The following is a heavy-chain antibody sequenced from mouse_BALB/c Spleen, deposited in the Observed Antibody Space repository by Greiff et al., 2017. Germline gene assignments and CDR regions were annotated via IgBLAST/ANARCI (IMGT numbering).Heavy chain of an antibody. CDR2: ISYSGST. J-gene: IGHJ4*01. D-gene: IGHD1-1*01. V-gene: IGHV3-2*02. CDR3: ARHYYGSSFYYAMDY. CDR1: GYSITSDYA. Sequence: EVKLMESGPGLVKPSQSLSLTCTVTGYSITSDYAWNWIRQFPGNKLEWMGYISYSGSTSYNPSLKSRISITRDTSKNQFFLQLNSVTTEDTATYYCARHYYGSSFYYAMDYWGQGTSVTVSS.